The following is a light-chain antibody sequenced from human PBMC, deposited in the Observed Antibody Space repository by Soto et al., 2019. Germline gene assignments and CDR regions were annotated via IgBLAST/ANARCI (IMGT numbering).Light chain of an antibody. J-gene: IGLJ1*01. CDR3: VSFTTSKSYV. Sequence: QSALTQPASVSGSPGQSITISCTGTSSDVGAYIFVSWYQQYPGKAPKLMIYGTTNRPSGVSNRFSGSKAGNTASLTISGLQAEDEADYCCVSFTTSKSYVFGTGTKVTVL. CDR2: GTT. V-gene: IGLV2-14*01. CDR1: SSDVGAYIF.